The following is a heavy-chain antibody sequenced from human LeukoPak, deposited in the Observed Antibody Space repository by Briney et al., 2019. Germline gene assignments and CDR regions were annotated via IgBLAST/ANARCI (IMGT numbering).Heavy chain of an antibody. CDR2: ISSNGGST. V-gene: IGHV3-64*01. Sequence: PGGSLRLSCAASGFTFSSYAMHWVRQAPGKGLEYASAISSNGGSTYYANSVKGRFTISRDNSKNTLYLQMGSLRAEDMAVYYCARDPGSGSYHYYFDCWGQGTLVTVSS. D-gene: IGHD1-26*01. J-gene: IGHJ4*02. CDR1: GFTFSSYA. CDR3: ARDPGSGSYHYYFDC.